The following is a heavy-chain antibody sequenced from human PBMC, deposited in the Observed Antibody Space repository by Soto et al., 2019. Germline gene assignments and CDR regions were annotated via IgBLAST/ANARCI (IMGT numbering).Heavy chain of an antibody. J-gene: IGHJ5*02. D-gene: IGHD6-6*01. V-gene: IGHV4-30-4*01. CDR1: GGSINTIHNY. CDR3: AGEEAARIERWFDP. Sequence: SETLSLTCTVCGGSINTIHNYCSRVRQPPGKGLEWIGFISYSGSTYYNPSLMSRLTISLDTSTNRFSLKLTSVTAADTAVYYCAGEEAARIERWFDPWGQGTLVTVSS. CDR2: ISYSGST.